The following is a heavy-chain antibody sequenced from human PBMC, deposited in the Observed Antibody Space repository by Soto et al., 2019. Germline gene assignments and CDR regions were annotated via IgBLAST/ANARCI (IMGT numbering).Heavy chain of an antibody. J-gene: IGHJ6*02. CDR1: GDSVSSNSAA. CDR3: ARDESSGWYTYYYYGMDV. Sequence: PSETLSLTFAISGDSVSSNSAAWNWIRQSTSRGLEWLGRTYYRSKWYNDYAVSVKSRITINPDTSKNQFSLQLNSVTPEDTAVYYCARDESSGWYTYYYYGMDVWGQGTTVTVSS. D-gene: IGHD6-19*01. V-gene: IGHV6-1*01. CDR2: TYYRSKWYN.